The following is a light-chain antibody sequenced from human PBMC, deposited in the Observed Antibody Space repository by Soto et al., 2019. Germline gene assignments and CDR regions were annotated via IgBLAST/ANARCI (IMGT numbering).Light chain of an antibody. CDR2: KAS. J-gene: IGKJ2*01. Sequence: ILMIQSPSILTESVGDRVTITCRASQSISSWLAWYQQKPGKAPKLLIYKASSLESGVPSRFSGSGSGTEFTLTISSLQPDDFATYYCQQYNSYSPGYTFCQGTKVDIK. V-gene: IGKV1-5*03. CDR1: QSISSW. CDR3: QQYNSYSPGYT.